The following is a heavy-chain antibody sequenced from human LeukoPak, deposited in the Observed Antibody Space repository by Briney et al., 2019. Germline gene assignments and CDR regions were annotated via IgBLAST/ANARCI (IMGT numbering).Heavy chain of an antibody. J-gene: IGHJ6*03. CDR1: GLTFSSYE. CDR3: ARGGDGYTNYYYMDV. D-gene: IGHD5-24*01. CDR2: ISSSGSTI. V-gene: IGHV3-48*03. Sequence: GGSLRLSCAASGLTFSSYEMNWVRQAPGKGLEWVSYISSSGSTIYYADSVKGRFTISRDNAKNSLYLQMNSLRAEDTAVYYCARGGDGYTNYYYMDVWGKGTTVTISS.